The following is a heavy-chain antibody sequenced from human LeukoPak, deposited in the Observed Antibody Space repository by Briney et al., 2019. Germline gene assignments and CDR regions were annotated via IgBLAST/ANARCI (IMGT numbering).Heavy chain of an antibody. CDR1: GFTFSSYG. J-gene: IGHJ4*02. D-gene: IGHD6-19*01. CDR3: AKDRQWLDRTYFDY. Sequence: HPGGSLRLSCVASGFTFSSYGMSWVRQAPGKGLEWVSYVSATGYTTSYADSVKGRFTISRDNAKNTVFLQMNSLRAEDTAVYYCAKDRQWLDRTYFDYWGQGTLVTVSS. CDR2: VSATGYTT. V-gene: IGHV3-23*01.